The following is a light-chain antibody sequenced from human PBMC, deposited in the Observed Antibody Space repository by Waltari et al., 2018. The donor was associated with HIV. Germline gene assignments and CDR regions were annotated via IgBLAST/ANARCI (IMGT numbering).Light chain of an antibody. V-gene: IGKV3-15*01. J-gene: IGKJ1*01. Sequence: EIGMTQSPATLSVSLGDRSTLPCRASQSVITNLAWYQEIPGQAPRLLIYGASARATGIPARFSGSGSGTEFTLTISSLQSEDCAVYYCQQYNKWPQTFGQGTKVEIK. CDR2: GAS. CDR3: QQYNKWPQT. CDR1: QSVITN.